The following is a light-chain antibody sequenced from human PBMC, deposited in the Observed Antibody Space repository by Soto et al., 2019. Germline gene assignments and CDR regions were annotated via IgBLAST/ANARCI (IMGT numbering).Light chain of an antibody. Sequence: QSVLTQSPSASGTPGQRVTIACSGSSSNIGSNTVNWYQQLPGTAPKLLIYSNNQRPSGVPDRFSGSKSGTSASLAISGLQSEVEADYYCAAWDDSLNGHVVFGGGTKLTVL. CDR2: SNN. CDR3: AAWDDSLNGHVV. CDR1: SSNIGSNT. V-gene: IGLV1-44*01. J-gene: IGLJ2*01.